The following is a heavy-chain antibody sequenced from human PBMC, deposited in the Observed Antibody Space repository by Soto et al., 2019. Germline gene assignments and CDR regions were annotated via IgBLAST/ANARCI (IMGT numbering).Heavy chain of an antibody. CDR1: GFTFSSYG. D-gene: IGHD6-6*01. J-gene: IGHJ3*02. V-gene: IGHV3-33*01. CDR2: IWHDVSNK. CDR3: ARDLRRLYSSSPGNTNVFDI. Sequence: QVQLVESGGGVVQPGRSLRLSCAASGFTFSSYGMHWVRQAPGKWLEWVAFIWHDVSNKYYADSVKGRFPISRDNYKNTLYLQMNSLRAEETAVYYCARDLRRLYSSSPGNTNVFDIWGQWTSDTV.